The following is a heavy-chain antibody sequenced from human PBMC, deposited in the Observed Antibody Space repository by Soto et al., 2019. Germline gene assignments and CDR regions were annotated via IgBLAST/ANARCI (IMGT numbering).Heavy chain of an antibody. D-gene: IGHD2-21*02. J-gene: IGHJ4*02. V-gene: IGHV3-23*01. CDR2: IRGSGGGT. CDR1: GFTFHTFA. CDR3: AKGGVTGKFDS. Sequence: EVQLLESGGGLVQPGGSLRLSCAASGFTFHTFAMSWVRQAPGKRLEWVSAIRGSGGGTYFADSVEGRFAVSRDNSKNTLYLQMDSLTADDTAFYYCAKGGVTGKFDSWGQGTLVTVSS.